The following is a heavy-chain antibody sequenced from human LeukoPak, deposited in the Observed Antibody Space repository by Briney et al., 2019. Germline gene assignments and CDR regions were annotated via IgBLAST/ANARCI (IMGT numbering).Heavy chain of an antibody. V-gene: IGHV3-9*01. Sequence: RPGESLRLSCAASGFTFDDYTMHWVRQAPGKGLEWVSGISWNSGSIGYADSVKGRFTISRDNAKNSLYLQMNSLRAEDTALYYCAKDIGFSGWHNFDYWGQGTLVTVSS. CDR1: GFTFDDYT. D-gene: IGHD6-19*01. CDR2: ISWNSGSI. CDR3: AKDIGFSGWHNFDY. J-gene: IGHJ4*02.